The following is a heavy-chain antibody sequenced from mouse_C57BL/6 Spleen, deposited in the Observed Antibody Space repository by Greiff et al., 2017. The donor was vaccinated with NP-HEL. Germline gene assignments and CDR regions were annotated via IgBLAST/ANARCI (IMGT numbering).Heavy chain of an antibody. D-gene: IGHD2-13*01. V-gene: IGHV1-53*01. CDR3: ARNGVTRAWFAY. Sequence: QVQLQQPGTELVKPGASVKLSCKASGYTFTSYSMHWVRQRPGQGLEWIGNINPSDGGTNYPEKFKSKATLTVDKSSSTAYMQLSSLTSEDSAVYAWARNGVTRAWFAYWGQGTLVTVSA. J-gene: IGHJ3*01. CDR1: GYTFTSYS. CDR2: INPSDGGT.